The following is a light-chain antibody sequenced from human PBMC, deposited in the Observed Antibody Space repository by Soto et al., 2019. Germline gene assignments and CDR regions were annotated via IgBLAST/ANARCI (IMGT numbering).Light chain of an antibody. Sequence: VLTQAPDTLSVSPGGRATLSCRASQAINNNVAWYQLKDGQVPRLLIYGASTRATGIPARFSGSGSGTEFTLTISSLQSEDFAVYYCQQYNNWPKTFGQGTKVDIK. J-gene: IGKJ1*01. CDR1: QAINNN. V-gene: IGKV3-15*01. CDR2: GAS. CDR3: QQYNNWPKT.